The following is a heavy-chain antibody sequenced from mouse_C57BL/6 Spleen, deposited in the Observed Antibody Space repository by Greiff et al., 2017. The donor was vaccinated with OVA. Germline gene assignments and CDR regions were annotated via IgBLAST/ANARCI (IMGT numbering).Heavy chain of an antibody. V-gene: IGHV5-16*01. CDR2: INYDGSST. D-gene: IGHD3-3*01. J-gene: IGHJ2*01. Sequence: EVKLVESEGGLVQPGSSMKLSCTASGFTFSDYYMAWVRQVPEKGLEWVANINYDGSSTYYLDSLKSRFIISRDNAKNILYLQMSSLKSEDTATYYCARAGRSFDYWGQGTTLTVSS. CDR3: ARAGRSFDY. CDR1: GFTFSDYY.